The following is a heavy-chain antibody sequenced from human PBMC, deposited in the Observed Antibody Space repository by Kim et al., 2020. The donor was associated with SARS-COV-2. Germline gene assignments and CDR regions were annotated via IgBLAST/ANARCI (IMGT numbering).Heavy chain of an antibody. CDR2: GDNQ. CDR3: ANPRQPDY. V-gene: IGHV3-23*01. J-gene: IGHJ4*02. D-gene: IGHD6-13*01. Sequence: GDNQAYEESVKGRFTISRDNSKNTLYLQMSSLRAEDTAIYYCANPRQPDYWGQGTLVTVSS.